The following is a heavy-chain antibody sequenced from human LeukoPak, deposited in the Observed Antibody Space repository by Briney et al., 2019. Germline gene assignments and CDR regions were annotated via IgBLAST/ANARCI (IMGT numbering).Heavy chain of an antibody. D-gene: IGHD4-17*01. CDR3: ARGNRYGEHYYYYYGMDV. CDR2: FYYSGST. V-gene: IGHV4-61*01. Sequence: PSETLSLTCTVSGGSVSSGSYYWSWIRQPPGKGLEWIGYFYYSGSTNYNPSLKSRVTISVDTSKNQFSLKLSSVTAADTAVYYCARGNRYGEHYYYYYGMDVWGQGTTVTVSS. J-gene: IGHJ6*02. CDR1: GGSVSSGSYY.